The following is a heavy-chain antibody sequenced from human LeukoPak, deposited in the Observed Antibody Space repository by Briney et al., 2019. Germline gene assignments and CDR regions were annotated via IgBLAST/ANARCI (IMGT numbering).Heavy chain of an antibody. CDR1: GYTFTSYY. J-gene: IGHJ4*02. D-gene: IGHD6-6*01. V-gene: IGHV1-2*02. CDR2: INPNSGGT. CDR3: ARGPVWYSSSTGS. Sequence: ASVKVSCKASGYTFTSYYMHWVRQAPGQGLEWMGWINPNSGGTNYAQKFQGRVTMTRDTSISTAYMELSRLRSDDTAVYYCARGPVWYSSSTGSWGQGTLVTVSS.